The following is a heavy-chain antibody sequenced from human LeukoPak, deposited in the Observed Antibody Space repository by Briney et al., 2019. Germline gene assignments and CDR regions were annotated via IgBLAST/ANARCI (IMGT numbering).Heavy chain of an antibody. V-gene: IGHV4-34*01. J-gene: IGHJ4*02. D-gene: IGHD1-26*01. CDR1: GGSFSGYY. CDR3: AREAGATTTYYFDY. CDR2: INHSGST. Sequence: PSETLSLTCAVYGGSFSGYYWSWIRQPPGKGLECIGEINHSGSTNYNPPLKSRVTISVDTSKKQFSLKLNSMTAADTAVYYCAREAGATTTYYFDYWGQGTLVTVSS.